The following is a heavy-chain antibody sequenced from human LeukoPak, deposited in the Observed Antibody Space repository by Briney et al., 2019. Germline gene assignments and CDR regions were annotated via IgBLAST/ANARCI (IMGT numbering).Heavy chain of an antibody. D-gene: IGHD5-18*01. CDR1: GLIFSNYW. CDR3: ARDLSGVTGYTYGRGIDY. CDR2: INSDGSRT. V-gene: IGHV3-74*01. Sequence: LGGSLRLSCVASGLIFSNYWMHWVRQAPGKKLAWVARINSDGSRTSYADSVTGRFTISRDNAKNTLYLQMNSLRAEDTAVYYCARDLSGVTGYTYGRGIDYWGQGTLVTVSS. J-gene: IGHJ4*02.